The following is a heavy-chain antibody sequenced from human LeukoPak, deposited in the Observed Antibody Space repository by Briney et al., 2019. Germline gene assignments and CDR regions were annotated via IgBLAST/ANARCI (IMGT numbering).Heavy chain of an antibody. CDR1: GFTFDDYA. Sequence: PGRSLRLSCAASGFTFDDYAMHWVRPAPGKGLEWVSGISWNSGSIGYADSVKGRFTISRDNAKNSLYLQMNSLRAEDMALYYCAKSGGAAAVAQDAFDIWGQGTMVTVSS. D-gene: IGHD6-13*01. V-gene: IGHV3-9*03. CDR3: AKSGGAAAVAQDAFDI. J-gene: IGHJ3*02. CDR2: ISWNSGSI.